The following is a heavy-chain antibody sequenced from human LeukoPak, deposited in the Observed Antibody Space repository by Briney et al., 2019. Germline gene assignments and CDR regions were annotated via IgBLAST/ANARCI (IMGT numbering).Heavy chain of an antibody. CDR1: GFTFSSYW. D-gene: IGHD2-21*01. Sequence: GGSLRLSCAASGFTFSSYWMSWVRQAPGKGLEWVANIKQDGSEKYYVDSVKGRFTISRDNAKNSLYLQMNSLRAEDTAVCYCARDLRLFSVGLKNWFDPWGQGTLVTVSS. V-gene: IGHV3-7*01. J-gene: IGHJ5*02. CDR2: IKQDGSEK. CDR3: ARDLRLFSVGLKNWFDP.